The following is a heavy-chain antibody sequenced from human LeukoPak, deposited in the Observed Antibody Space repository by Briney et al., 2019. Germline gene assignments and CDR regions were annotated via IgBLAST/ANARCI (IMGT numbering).Heavy chain of an antibody. J-gene: IGHJ5*02. CDR1: GYTLTDVS. CDR2: FDPEGGET. V-gene: IGHV1-24*01. Sequence: ASVKVSCKISGYTLTDVSIHWVRQAPGKGLGWMGGFDPEGGETVYAQKFQGRVTMTEDPSADTAYMELRSLSSEDTAVYYCGIGRKFDWLLCHHWGQGTLVTVSS. CDR3: GIGRKFDWLLCHH. D-gene: IGHD3-9*01.